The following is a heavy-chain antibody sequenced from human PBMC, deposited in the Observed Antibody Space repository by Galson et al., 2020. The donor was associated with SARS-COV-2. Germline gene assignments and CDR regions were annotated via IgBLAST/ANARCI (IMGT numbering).Heavy chain of an antibody. CDR2: YLGSGTQT. CDR3: VRDDTMNERGPALDY. V-gene: IGHV3-23*01. D-gene: IGHD2-2*01. J-gene: IGHJ4*02. CDR1: GFTFTNYM. Sequence: GKSLKISCAASGFTFTNYMMAWVRQPPGRGLGWVSAYLGSGTQTYYPDSIKGPLTRFRDKSRNILYLQMTRLRVEDTAIYCCVRDDTMNERGPALDYWGRGTLVTVSS.